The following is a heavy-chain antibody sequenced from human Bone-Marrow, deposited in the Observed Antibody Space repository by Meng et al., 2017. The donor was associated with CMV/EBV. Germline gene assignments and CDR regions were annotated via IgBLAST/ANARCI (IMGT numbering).Heavy chain of an antibody. CDR2: ISSSGSTI. CDR3: ARERWGVGNWFDP. CDR1: GFTFSDYY. D-gene: IGHD5-24*01. J-gene: IGHJ5*02. V-gene: IGHV3-11*04. Sequence: GESLKISCAASGFTFSDYYMSWIRQAPGKGLEWVSYISSSGSTIYYADSVKGRFTISRDNAKNSLYLQMNSLRAEDTAVYYCARERWGVGNWFDPWGQGTLVTVSS.